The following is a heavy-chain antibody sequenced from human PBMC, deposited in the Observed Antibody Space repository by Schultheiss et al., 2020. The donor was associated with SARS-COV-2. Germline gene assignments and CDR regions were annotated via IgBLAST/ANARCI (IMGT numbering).Heavy chain of an antibody. CDR3: ARGLHTAMVYWYFDL. Sequence: SETLSLTCTVSGYSISSGYYWGWIRQPPGKGLEWIGYIYYSGSTNYNPSLKSRVTISVDTSKNQFSLKLSSVTAADTAVYYCARGLHTAMVYWYFDLWGRGTLVTVSS. V-gene: IGHV4-38-2*02. D-gene: IGHD5-18*01. CDR1: GYSISSGYY. CDR2: IYYSGST. J-gene: IGHJ2*01.